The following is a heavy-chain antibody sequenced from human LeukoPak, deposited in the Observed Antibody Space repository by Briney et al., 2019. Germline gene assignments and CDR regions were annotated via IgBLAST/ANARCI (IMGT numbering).Heavy chain of an antibody. V-gene: IGHV4-59*08. Sequence: TSETLSLTCTVSGGSISSYYWSWIRQPPGKGLEWIGYIYYSGSTNYNPSLKSRVTISVDTSKNQFSLKLSSVTAADTAVYFCARVPNHYFYIDVWGKGTTVTVSS. CDR3: ARVPNHYFYIDV. CDR1: GGSISSYY. CDR2: IYYSGST. J-gene: IGHJ6*03.